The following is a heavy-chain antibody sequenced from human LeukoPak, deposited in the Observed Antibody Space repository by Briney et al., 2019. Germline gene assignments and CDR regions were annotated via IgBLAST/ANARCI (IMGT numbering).Heavy chain of an antibody. J-gene: IGHJ5*01. Sequence: TTSETLSLTCGVYGGSFSGYYWSWIRQPPGKGLEWIGEINHSGSTNYNPSLKSRVTTSVDTSKNQFSLKLRSVTAADTAVYYCARVPNYYGSGSYRKGRWFDSWGQGTLVTVSS. CDR3: ARVPNYYGSGSYRKGRWFDS. V-gene: IGHV4-34*01. CDR2: INHSGST. CDR1: GGSFSGYY. D-gene: IGHD3-10*01.